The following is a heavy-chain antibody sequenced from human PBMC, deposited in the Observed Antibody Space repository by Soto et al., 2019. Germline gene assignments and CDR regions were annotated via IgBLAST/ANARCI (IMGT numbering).Heavy chain of an antibody. Sequence: PGGSLRLSCAASGFTFTSYAMTWVRQSPRKGLEWVSAINDRGVSSKYADSVKGRFTISRDNSKNTLYLQMNRLRVEDTAIYYCAKDGFRFLEWTSLDSYYGMDVWGQGTTVPVS. V-gene: IGHV3-23*01. CDR3: AKDGFRFLEWTSLDSYYGMDV. CDR2: INDRGVSS. D-gene: IGHD3-3*01. CDR1: GFTFTSYA. J-gene: IGHJ6*02.